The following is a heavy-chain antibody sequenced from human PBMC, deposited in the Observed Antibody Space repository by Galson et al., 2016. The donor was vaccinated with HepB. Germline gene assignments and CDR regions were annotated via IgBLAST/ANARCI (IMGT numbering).Heavy chain of an antibody. J-gene: IGHJ3*02. Sequence: SVKVSCKVSGYTLTELSMHWVRQAPGKGLEWMGRFDPEDGEAIYAQKFQGRVTMTENTPTDTAYMELSSLRSEDTAVYYCATDAPVWFGELSGGVSFDIWGQGTMVTVSS. CDR3: ATDAPVWFGELSGGVSFDI. CDR2: FDPEDGEA. V-gene: IGHV1-24*01. CDR1: GYTLTELS. D-gene: IGHD3-10*01.